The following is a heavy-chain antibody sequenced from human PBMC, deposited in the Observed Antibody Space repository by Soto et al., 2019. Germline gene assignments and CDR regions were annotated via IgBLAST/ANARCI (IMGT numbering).Heavy chain of an antibody. J-gene: IGHJ3*01. D-gene: IGHD3-16*01. CDR1: GFTFSSFA. Sequence: GGSLRLSCAASGFTFSSFAMSWVRQAPGKGLEWASGVKGNGGSTHYADSVKGRFTISRDDSKNALYLQMNSLRADDTAVYHCTRGLGSLDPFDAWGPGTRVTVSS. CDR2: VKGNGGST. CDR3: TRGLGSLDPFDA. V-gene: IGHV3-23*01.